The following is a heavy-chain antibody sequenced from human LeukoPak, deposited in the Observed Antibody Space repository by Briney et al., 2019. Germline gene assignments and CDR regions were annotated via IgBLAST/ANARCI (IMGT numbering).Heavy chain of an antibody. J-gene: IGHJ5*02. CDR3: AKSQPAAISWFDP. D-gene: IGHD2-2*02. Sequence: PGGSLRLSCAASGFTFSIYAMNWVRQAPGKGLEWVSAISFNGGSTYYADSVKGRFTISRDNSKNTLYLQIHSLRVEDTAVYYCAKSQPAAISWFDPWGQGTLVTVSS. V-gene: IGHV3-23*01. CDR2: ISFNGGST. CDR1: GFTFSIYA.